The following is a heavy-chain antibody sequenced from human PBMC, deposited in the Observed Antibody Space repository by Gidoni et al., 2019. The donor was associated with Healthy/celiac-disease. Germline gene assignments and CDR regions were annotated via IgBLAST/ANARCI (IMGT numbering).Heavy chain of an antibody. CDR3: ARALWFGELRTSYMDV. J-gene: IGHJ6*02. V-gene: IGHV1-69*01. CDR2: IIPIFGTA. Sequence: QVQLVQSGAEVKKPGSSVKVSCKASGGTFRSSAISWVRQAPGQGLEWMGGIIPIFGTANYAQKFQGRVTITADESTSTAYMELSSLRSEDTAVYYCARALWFGELRTSYMDVWGQGTTVTVSS. CDR1: GGTFRSSA. D-gene: IGHD3-10*01.